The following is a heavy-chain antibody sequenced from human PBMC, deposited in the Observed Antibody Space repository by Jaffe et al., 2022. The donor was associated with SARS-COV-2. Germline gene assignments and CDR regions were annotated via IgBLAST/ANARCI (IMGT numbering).Heavy chain of an antibody. J-gene: IGHJ5*02. CDR3: AKDRSSTSPGWFDP. Sequence: QVQLVESGGGVVQPGRSLRLSCAASGFTFSSYGMHWVRQAPGKGLEWVAVISYDGSNKYYADSVKGRFTISRDNSKNTLYLQMNSLRAEDTAVYYCAKDRSSTSPGWFDPWGQGTLVTVSS. CDR2: ISYDGSNK. V-gene: IGHV3-30*18. D-gene: IGHD2-2*01. CDR1: GFTFSSYG.